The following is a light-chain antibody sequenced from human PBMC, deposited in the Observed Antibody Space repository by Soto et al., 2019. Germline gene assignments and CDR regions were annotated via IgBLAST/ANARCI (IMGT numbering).Light chain of an antibody. J-gene: IGLJ2*01. V-gene: IGLV2-14*01. Sequence: QSALTQPASVSGSPGQSITISCTGTSSDIGGHNYVSWYQQHPDKAPKLMIYEVSNRPSGVSIRFSGSKSGNTASLTISGLQTDDEADYYCSSYTSSSTLIFGVGTKVTVL. CDR2: EVS. CDR1: SSDIGGHNY. CDR3: SSYTSSSTLI.